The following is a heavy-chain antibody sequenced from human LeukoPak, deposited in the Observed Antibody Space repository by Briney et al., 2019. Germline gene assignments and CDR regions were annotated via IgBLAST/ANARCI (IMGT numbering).Heavy chain of an antibody. V-gene: IGHV4-38-2*02. J-gene: IGHJ4*02. D-gene: IGHD3-16*02. CDR3: ARDVGTITFGGVIVISPFFDY. CDR2: IYYGGST. CDR1: GYSISSSYY. Sequence: SETLSLTCTVSGYSISSSYYWGWIRQPPGKGLEWVGSIYYGGSTYYNPSLKSRVTISVDTSKNQFSLKMSSVTAADTAVYYCARDVGTITFGGVIVISPFFDYWGQGTLVTVSS.